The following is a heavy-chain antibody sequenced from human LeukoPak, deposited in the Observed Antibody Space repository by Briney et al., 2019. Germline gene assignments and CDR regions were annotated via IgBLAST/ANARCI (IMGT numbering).Heavy chain of an antibody. Sequence: GGSLRLSCAAAGFTFRNYGMSWVRQAPGKGLEWVSAVSGSGGTTYYTDSVKGRFTISRDNSKNTLYLQMNSLRAEDTAVYYCARDVPTYGRHLRYWGQGTLVTVSS. J-gene: IGHJ4*02. V-gene: IGHV3-23*01. CDR1: GFTFRNYG. CDR2: VSGSGGTT. CDR3: ARDVPTYGRHLRY. D-gene: IGHD3-10*01.